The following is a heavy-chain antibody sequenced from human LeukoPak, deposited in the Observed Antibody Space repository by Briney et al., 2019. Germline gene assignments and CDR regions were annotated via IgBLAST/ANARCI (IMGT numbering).Heavy chain of an antibody. CDR3: ARGGNDYGHLRGPEPPYNWFDP. J-gene: IGHJ5*02. D-gene: IGHD4-17*01. Sequence: PSETLSLTCNVSGGSISSNSYYWGWIRQPPGKGLEWIGTMYYSGGTYYNPSLKSRVTISVDTSKNQFSLKLNSVPAADTAVYYCARGGNDYGHLRGPEPPYNWFDPWGQGALVTVSS. V-gene: IGHV4-39*07. CDR1: GGSISSNSYY. CDR2: MYYSGGT.